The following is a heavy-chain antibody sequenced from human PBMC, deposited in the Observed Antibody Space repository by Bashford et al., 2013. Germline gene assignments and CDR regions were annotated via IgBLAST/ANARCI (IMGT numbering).Heavy chain of an antibody. V-gene: IGHV1-46*01. Sequence: ASVKVSCKASGYTFTNYQMHWVRQAPGQGLEWMGIMNPSVGTTNYAQKFQGRVTMTRDTSTSTVYMELSSLRSEDTAVYYCARDSRRVAGDSYYYYDMDVWGQGTTVTVSS. CDR2: MNPSVGTT. CDR3: ARDSRRVAGDSYYYYDMDV. D-gene: IGHD6-19*01. J-gene: IGHJ6*02. CDR1: GYTFTNYQ.